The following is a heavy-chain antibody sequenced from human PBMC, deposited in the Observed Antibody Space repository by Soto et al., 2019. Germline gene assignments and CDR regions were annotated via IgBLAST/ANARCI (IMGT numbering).Heavy chain of an antibody. CDR1: GGSFTDYY. J-gene: IGHJ5*02. CDR2: INHSGDT. V-gene: IGHV4-34*01. Sequence: QVRLPQWGAGLLKPSETLSLTCAVYGGSFTDYYWSWIRQPPGKGLEWIGEINHSGDTNYNPSLKSRCTISVDTSKNQCSLNLSSVNAADTAVYYCARKYYDSGRFCLDPWGQGTHVTVSS. D-gene: IGHD3-16*01. CDR3: ARKYYDSGRFCLDP.